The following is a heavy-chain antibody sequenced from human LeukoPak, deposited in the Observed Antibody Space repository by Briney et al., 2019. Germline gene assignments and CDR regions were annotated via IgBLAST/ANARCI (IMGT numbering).Heavy chain of an antibody. CDR1: GGTFSSYA. CDR3: AREANTAPSTFDY. Sequence: ASVKVSCKDSGGTFSSYAISWVRQAPGQGLEWMGGIIPIFGTANYAQKFQGRVTITADESTSTAYMELSSLRSEDTAVYYCAREANTAPSTFDYWGQGTLVTVSS. J-gene: IGHJ4*02. V-gene: IGHV1-69*13. D-gene: IGHD5-18*01. CDR2: IIPIFGTA.